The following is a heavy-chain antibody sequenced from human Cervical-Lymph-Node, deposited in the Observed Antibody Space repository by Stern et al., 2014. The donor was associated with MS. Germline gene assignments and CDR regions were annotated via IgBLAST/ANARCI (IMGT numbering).Heavy chain of an antibody. CDR3: ARLRRDGYNFDY. CDR1: GGTFSSYA. D-gene: IGHD5-24*01. CDR2: IIPIFGTA. J-gene: IGHJ4*02. V-gene: IGHV1-69*01. Sequence: DQLVESGAEVKKPGSSVKVSCKASGGTFSSYAISWVRQAPGQGLEWMGGIIPIFGTANYAQKFQGRVTMTADESTSTAYMELSSLRSEDTAVYYCARLRRDGYNFDYWGQGTLVTVSS.